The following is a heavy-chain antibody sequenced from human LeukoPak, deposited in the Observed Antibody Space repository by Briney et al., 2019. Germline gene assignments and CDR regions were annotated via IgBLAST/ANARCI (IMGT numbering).Heavy chain of an antibody. J-gene: IGHJ5*02. Sequence: TSETLSLTCTVSGGSISSGGYYWSWTRQHPGKGLEWIGYIYYSGSTYYNPSLKSRVTISVDTSKNQFSLTLSSVTAADTAVYYCARHITVVSNWFDPWGQGTLVTVSS. CDR2: IYYSGST. D-gene: IGHD4-23*01. CDR1: GGSISSGGYY. V-gene: IGHV4-31*03. CDR3: ARHITVVSNWFDP.